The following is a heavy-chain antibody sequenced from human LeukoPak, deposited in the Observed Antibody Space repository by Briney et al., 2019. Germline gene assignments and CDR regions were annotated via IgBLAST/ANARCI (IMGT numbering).Heavy chain of an antibody. V-gene: IGHV1-8*03. D-gene: IGHD3-10*01. CDR3: AKDLWSGSGSYYLFDY. J-gene: IGHJ4*02. Sequence: ASVKVSCKASGYTFTSYDINWVRQATGQGLEWMGWMNPNSGNTGYAQKFQGRVTITRNASISTAYMELSSLRSEDTAVYYCAKDLWSGSGSYYLFDYWGQGTLVTVSS. CDR1: GYTFTSYD. CDR2: MNPNSGNT.